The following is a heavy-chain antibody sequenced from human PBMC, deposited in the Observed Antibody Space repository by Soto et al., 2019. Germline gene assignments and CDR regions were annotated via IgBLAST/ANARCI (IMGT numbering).Heavy chain of an antibody. Sequence: GGSLRLSCAASGFTFSSYGMHWVRQAPGKGLEWVAVIWYDGSNKYYADSVKGRFTISRDNSKNTLYLQMNSLRAEDTAVYYCARGTNCSSTSCYSAGNDYWGQGTLVTVSS. CDR3: ARGTNCSSTSCYSAGNDY. D-gene: IGHD2-2*01. V-gene: IGHV3-33*01. CDR2: IWYDGSNK. CDR1: GFTFSSYG. J-gene: IGHJ4*02.